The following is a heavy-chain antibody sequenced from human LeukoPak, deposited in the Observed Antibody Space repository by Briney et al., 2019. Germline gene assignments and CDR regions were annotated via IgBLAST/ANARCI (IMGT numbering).Heavy chain of an antibody. J-gene: IGHJ4*02. CDR2: INHGGGT. D-gene: IGHD2-2*01. CDR3: ARPVHCSATTCSGPFHY. CDR1: GESFRGYY. V-gene: IGHV4-34*01. Sequence: ASETLSLTCAVYGESFRGYYWSWIRQPPGKGLEWIGEINHGGGTNYRPSLKSRVTISVDTSKNQFSLRLSSVTAADTAVYYCARPVHCSATTCSGPFHYWGQGNLVTVSS.